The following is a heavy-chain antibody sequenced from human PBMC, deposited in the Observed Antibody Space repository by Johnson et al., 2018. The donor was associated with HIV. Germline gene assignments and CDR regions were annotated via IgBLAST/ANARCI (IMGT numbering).Heavy chain of an antibody. J-gene: IGHJ3*02. CDR1: GFTFSSYA. CDR2: ISYDGSNK. Sequence: QEKLVESGGGLVQPGGSLRLSCAASGFTFSSYAMHWVRQAPGKGLEWVAVISYDGSNKYYADSVKGRFTISRDNSKNTLYLQMNSLRAEDTAVYYCAKEMSSWPGEAFDIWGQGTMVTVSS. D-gene: IGHD1-14*01. CDR3: AKEMSSWPGEAFDI. V-gene: IGHV3-30*04.